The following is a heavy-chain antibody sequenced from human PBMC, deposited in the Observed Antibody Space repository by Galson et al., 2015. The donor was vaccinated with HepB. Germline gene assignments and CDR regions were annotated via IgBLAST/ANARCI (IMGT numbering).Heavy chain of an antibody. CDR2: IRSKANSYAT. D-gene: IGHD4-17*01. V-gene: IGHV3-73*01. Sequence: PLRLSCAASGFTFSGSAIHWVRQASGKGLEWVGRIRSKANSYATAYAASVKGRFTISRDDSRNTAYLQMNSLKTEDTAVYYCTPTVTLRGFDYWGQGTLVTVSS. CDR1: GFTFSGSA. CDR3: TPTVTLRGFDY. J-gene: IGHJ4*02.